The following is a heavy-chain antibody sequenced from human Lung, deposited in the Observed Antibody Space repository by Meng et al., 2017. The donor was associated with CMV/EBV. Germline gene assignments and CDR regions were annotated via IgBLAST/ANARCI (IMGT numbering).Heavy chain of an antibody. CDR1: GLTVNNNF. CDR3: VKEMYWDQSYHGMDV. V-gene: IGHV3-66*02. D-gene: IGHD2-8*02. CDR2: MYSGGST. Sequence: ESXKISXAASGLTVNNNFLTWVRQGPGKGLEWVSAMYSGGSTYYTDSVKGRFTLSRDNSKNTLYLQMNRLRAEDTGVYYCVKEMYWDQSYHGMDVWGQGXTVTVSS. J-gene: IGHJ6*02.